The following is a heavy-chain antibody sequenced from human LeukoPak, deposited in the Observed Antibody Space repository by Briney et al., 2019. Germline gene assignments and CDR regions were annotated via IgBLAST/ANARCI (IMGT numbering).Heavy chain of an antibody. D-gene: IGHD3-10*01. J-gene: IGHJ5*02. CDR3: ARHRGNSNWFDP. CDR2: VFSNGDL. CDR1: GGSISTHY. Sequence: PSDTVSLTCTVSGGSISTHYWSWIRQPPGKGLEWIGYVFSNGDLKYYSPLRSRVTISLEKSKRQFSLKLSSVTTADTAVYSCARHRGNSNWFDPWGQGILVIVSS. V-gene: IGHV4-4*09.